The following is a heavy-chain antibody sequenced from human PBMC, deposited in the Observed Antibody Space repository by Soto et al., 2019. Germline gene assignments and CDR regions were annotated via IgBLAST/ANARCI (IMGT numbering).Heavy chain of an antibody. CDR1: GGTFSSYT. CDR3: ARGQIEMATKNSIDY. V-gene: IGHV1-69*02. Sequence: QVQLVQSGAEVKKPGSSVKVSCKASGGTFSSYTISWVRQAPGRGLEWMGRIIPILGIANYAQKFQGRVTITADKSTSTAYMELSSLRSEDTAVYYCARGQIEMATKNSIDYWGQGTLVTVSS. D-gene: IGHD1-26*01. CDR2: IIPILGIA. J-gene: IGHJ4*02.